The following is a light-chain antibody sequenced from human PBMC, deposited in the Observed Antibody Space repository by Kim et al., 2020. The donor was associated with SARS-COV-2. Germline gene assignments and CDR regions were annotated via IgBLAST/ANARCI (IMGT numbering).Light chain of an antibody. CDR1: QSVSSSY. J-gene: IGKJ5*01. CDR2: GAS. Sequence: PGEGATPSCRASQSVSSSYVAWYQQKPGQAPRLLIYGASSRATGIPDRFSGSGSGTDFTLTISRLEPEDFAVYYCQQYGSSPRTFGQGTRLEIK. V-gene: IGKV3-20*01. CDR3: QQYGSSPRT.